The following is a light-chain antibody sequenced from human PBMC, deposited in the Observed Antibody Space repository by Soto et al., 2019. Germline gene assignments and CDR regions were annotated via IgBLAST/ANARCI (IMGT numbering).Light chain of an antibody. V-gene: IGKV3-11*01. CDR1: QSVSSY. CDR2: DAS. J-gene: IGKJ1*01. CDR3: QQRSNWPPWT. Sequence: EIMLTQSPSNLSLSPGERATLSCTASQSVSSYLAWYQQKPGRAPRLLIYDASNRATGIPARFSGSGSGTDFTLTISSLEPEDFAVYYCQQRSNWPPWTFGQGTKV.